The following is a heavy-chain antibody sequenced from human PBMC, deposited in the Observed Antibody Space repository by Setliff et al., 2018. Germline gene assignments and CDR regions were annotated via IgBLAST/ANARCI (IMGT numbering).Heavy chain of an antibody. Sequence: ESLKISCEASGYTFSRYWIGWVRQMPGKGLEWLGIIYPSDSHTRYSPSFQGQVTISADKSISTAYLQWSSLKASDTAMYYCARLGGDSTGYSLDYWGQGSLVTVSS. D-gene: IGHD3-9*01. V-gene: IGHV5-51*01. J-gene: IGHJ4*02. CDR1: GYTFSRYW. CDR2: IYPSDSHT. CDR3: ARLGGDSTGYSLDY.